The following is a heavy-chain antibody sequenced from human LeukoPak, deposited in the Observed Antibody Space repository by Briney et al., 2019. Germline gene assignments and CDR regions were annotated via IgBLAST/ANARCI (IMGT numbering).Heavy chain of an antibody. CDR1: GGTFSSYA. V-gene: IGHV1-69*04. CDR2: IIPILGIA. D-gene: IGHD3-10*01. Sequence: SVKVSCKASGGTFSSYAISWVRQAPGQGLEWMGRIIPILGIANYAQKFQGRVTITADKSTSTAYMELSSLRSEDTAVYYCARPYGSGSYYRPTFDYWGQGTLVTVSS. J-gene: IGHJ4*02. CDR3: ARPYGSGSYYRPTFDY.